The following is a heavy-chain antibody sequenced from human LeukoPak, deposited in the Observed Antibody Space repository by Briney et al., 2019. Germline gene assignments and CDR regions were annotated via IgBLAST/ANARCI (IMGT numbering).Heavy chain of an antibody. D-gene: IGHD5-18*01. Sequence: GGSLRLSCAASGFTFDDYAMHWVRQAPGKGLERVSGISWNSGSIGYADSVKGRFTISRDNAKNSLYLQMNSLRAEDTALYYCAKGFMYTDWGQGTLVTVSS. CDR3: AKGFMYTD. J-gene: IGHJ4*02. CDR2: ISWNSGSI. CDR1: GFTFDDYA. V-gene: IGHV3-9*01.